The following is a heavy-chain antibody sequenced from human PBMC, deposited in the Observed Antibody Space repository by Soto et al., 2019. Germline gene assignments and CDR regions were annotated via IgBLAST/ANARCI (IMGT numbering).Heavy chain of an antibody. CDR2: IWYDGSNK. J-gene: IGHJ6*02. D-gene: IGHD3-9*01. V-gene: IGHV3-33*01. CDR3: ARAPLRYFDWLSRPWDYYYGMDV. CDR1: GFTFSSYG. Sequence: SLRLSCAASGFTFSSYGMHWVRQAPGKGLEWVAVIWYDGSNKYYADSVKGRFTISRDNSKNTLYLQMGSLRAEDMAVYYCARAPLRYFDWLSRPWDYYYGMDVWGQGTTVTVSS.